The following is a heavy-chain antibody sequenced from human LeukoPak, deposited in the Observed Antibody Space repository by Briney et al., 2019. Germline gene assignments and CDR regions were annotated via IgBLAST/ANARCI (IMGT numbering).Heavy chain of an antibody. Sequence: GGSLRLSCAASGFTFSSYAVHWVRQAPGKGLEWVAVISYDGSNKYYADSVKGRLTISRDNSKNTLYLQMNSLRAEDTAVYYCARLGIAVAGQFDYWGQGTLVTVSS. CDR1: GFTFSSYA. CDR3: ARLGIAVAGQFDY. V-gene: IGHV3-30*04. J-gene: IGHJ4*02. D-gene: IGHD6-19*01. CDR2: ISYDGSNK.